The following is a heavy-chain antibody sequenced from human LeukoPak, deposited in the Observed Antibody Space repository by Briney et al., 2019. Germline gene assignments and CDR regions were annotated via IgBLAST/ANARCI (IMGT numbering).Heavy chain of an antibody. CDR3: ARSKQLFGWFDP. J-gene: IGHJ5*02. CDR1: GGSISSSSYY. CDR2: IYHSGST. D-gene: IGHD6-13*01. V-gene: IGHV4-39*07. Sequence: PSETLSLTCTVSGGSISSSSYYWGWIRQPPGKGLEWIGSIYHSGSTYYNPSLKSRVTISVDTSKNQFSLKLSSVTAADTAVYYCARSKQLFGWFDPWGQGTLVTVSS.